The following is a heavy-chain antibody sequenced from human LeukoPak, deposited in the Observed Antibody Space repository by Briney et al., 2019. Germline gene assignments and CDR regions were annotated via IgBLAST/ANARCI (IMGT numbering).Heavy chain of an antibody. D-gene: IGHD3-9*01. J-gene: IGHJ4*02. Sequence: GGSLRLSCAASGFTFSSYSMNWVRQAPGKGLEWVSSISSSSSYIYYADSVKGRFTISRDNAKNSLYLQMNNLRAEDTAVYYCARDRDYDILTGPFDYWGQGTLVTVSS. CDR3: ARDRDYDILTGPFDY. CDR1: GFTFSSYS. CDR2: ISSSSSYI. V-gene: IGHV3-21*01.